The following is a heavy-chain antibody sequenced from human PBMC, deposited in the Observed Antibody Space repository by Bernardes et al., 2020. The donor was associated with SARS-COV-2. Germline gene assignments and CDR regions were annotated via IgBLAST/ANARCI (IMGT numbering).Heavy chain of an antibody. D-gene: IGHD3-3*01. CDR2: IYHSGST. CDR3: ARLGDFWSGPDWFDP. V-gene: IGHV4-4*02. J-gene: IGHJ5*02. Sequence: SETLSLTCSVSGGSVSTTNWWSWVRQSPDKGLEWIGTIYHSGSTNYNPSLKSRVTISVDKSKNQFSLKLSSVTAADTAVYYCARLGDFWSGPDWFDPWGQGTLVTVSS. CDR1: GGSVSTTNW.